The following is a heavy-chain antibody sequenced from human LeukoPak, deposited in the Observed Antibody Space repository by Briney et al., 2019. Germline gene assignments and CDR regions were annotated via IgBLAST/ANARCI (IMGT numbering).Heavy chain of an antibody. CDR3: TIDHYYGSGSYNY. CDR2: IKSKTDGGTT. D-gene: IGHD3-10*01. V-gene: IGHV3-15*01. Sequence: PGGSLRLSCAASGFTFSNAWMSWVRQAPGKGLEWVGRIKSKTDGGTTDYAAPVKGRFTISRDDSKNTLYLQMNSLKTEDTAVYYCTIDHYYGSGSYNYWGQGTLVTVSS. J-gene: IGHJ4*02. CDR1: GFTFSNAW.